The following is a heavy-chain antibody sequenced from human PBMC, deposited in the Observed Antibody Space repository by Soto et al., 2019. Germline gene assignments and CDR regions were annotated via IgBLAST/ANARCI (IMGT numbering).Heavy chain of an antibody. CDR3: ARSLYDSSGYYPDY. CDR2: ISAYNGNT. D-gene: IGHD3-22*01. V-gene: IGHV1-18*01. CDR1: GYTLTSYG. J-gene: IGHJ4*02. Sequence: ASVKVSCKASGYTLTSYGISWGRQAPGQGLEWMGWISAYNGNTNYAQKLQGRVTMTTDTSTSTAYMELRSLRSDDTAVYYCARSLYDSSGYYPDYWGQGTLVTVSS.